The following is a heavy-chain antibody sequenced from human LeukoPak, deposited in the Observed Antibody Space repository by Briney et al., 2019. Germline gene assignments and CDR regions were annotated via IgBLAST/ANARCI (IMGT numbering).Heavy chain of an antibody. CDR2: INHSGST. D-gene: IGHD4-17*01. Sequence: PSETLSLTCAVYGGSFSGYYWSWLRQPPGKGLEWIGEINHSGSTNYNPSLKSRVTISVDTSKNQFSLKLSSVTAADTAVYYCARGKDYGDYVDYFDYWGQGTLVTVSS. V-gene: IGHV4-34*01. J-gene: IGHJ4*02. CDR3: ARGKDYGDYVDYFDY. CDR1: GGSFSGYY.